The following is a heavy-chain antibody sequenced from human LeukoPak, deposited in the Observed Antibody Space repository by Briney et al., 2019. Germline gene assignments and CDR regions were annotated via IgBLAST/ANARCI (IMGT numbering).Heavy chain of an antibody. V-gene: IGHV3-21*01. D-gene: IGHD3-3*01. CDR2: ISSSSSYI. CDR1: GFTFSSYS. J-gene: IGHJ4*02. Sequence: GSLRLSCAASGFTFSSYSMNWVRQAPGKGLEWVSSISSSSSYIYYADSVKGRFTISRDNAKNSLYLQMNSLRAEDTAVYYCATQFLEWLLCDYWGQGTLVTVSS. CDR3: ATQFLEWLLCDY.